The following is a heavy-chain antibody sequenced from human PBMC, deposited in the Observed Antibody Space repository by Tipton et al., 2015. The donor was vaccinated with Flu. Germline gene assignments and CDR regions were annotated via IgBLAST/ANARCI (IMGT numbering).Heavy chain of an antibody. CDR1: GFTFNTYT. D-gene: IGHD1-26*01. V-gene: IGHV3-21*01. CDR3: ARDHLVGVAGMDV. J-gene: IGHJ6*02. CDR2: ISSSSSYI. Sequence: VQLVQSGGGLVSPGGSLRLSCAASGFTFNTYTMNWVRQAPGKGLEWVSSISSSSSYIYYADSVNGRLTISRDNAKNSLYLQISTLRAEDTAVYYCARDHLVGVAGMDVWGQGTTVTVSS.